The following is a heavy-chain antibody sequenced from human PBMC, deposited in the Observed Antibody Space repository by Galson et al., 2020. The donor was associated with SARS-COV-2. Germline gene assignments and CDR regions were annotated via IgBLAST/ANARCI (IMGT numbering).Heavy chain of an antibody. J-gene: IGHJ5*02. V-gene: IGHV3-64D*08. D-gene: IGHD3-22*01. Sequence: GGSLRLSCSASGFTFSYYTLHWVRQAPGKGLEYVSAVSSSGGTAYYADSMKGRFTISRDNSKNTLYLQMSSLRADDTAVYYCVKARGDYDSSGPLGTWGQGTLVTVSS. CDR2: VSSSGGTA. CDR3: VKARGDYDSSGPLGT. CDR1: GFTFSYYT.